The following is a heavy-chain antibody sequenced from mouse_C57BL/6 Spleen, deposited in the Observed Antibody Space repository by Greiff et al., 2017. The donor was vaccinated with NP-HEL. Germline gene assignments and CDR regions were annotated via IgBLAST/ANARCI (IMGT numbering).Heavy chain of an antibody. J-gene: IGHJ2*01. D-gene: IGHD2-10*02. Sequence: VQLQQSGAELVRPGSSVKLSCKASGYTFTSYWMHWVKQRPIQGLEWIGNIDPSDSETHYNQKFKDKATLTVDKSSSTAYMQLSSLTSEDSAVYYCARSGYGNYEGNYFDYWGQGTTLTVSS. CDR1: GYTFTSYW. V-gene: IGHV1-52*01. CDR3: ARSGYGNYEGNYFDY. CDR2: IDPSDSET.